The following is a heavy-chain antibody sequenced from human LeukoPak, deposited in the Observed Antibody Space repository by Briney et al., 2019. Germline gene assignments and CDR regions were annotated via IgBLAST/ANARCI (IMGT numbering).Heavy chain of an antibody. D-gene: IGHD3-22*01. CDR3: ARVWLSLGYYSDS. V-gene: IGHV4-61*01. CDR1: GGSVSSGSYY. Sequence: PSETLSLTCTVSGGSVSSGSYYWSWIRQPPGKGLEWIGYIYYSGGTNYNPSLKSRVTISVDTSKNQFSLKVSSVTAADTAVYYCARVWLSLGYYSDSWGQGTLVTVSS. J-gene: IGHJ4*02. CDR2: IYYSGGT.